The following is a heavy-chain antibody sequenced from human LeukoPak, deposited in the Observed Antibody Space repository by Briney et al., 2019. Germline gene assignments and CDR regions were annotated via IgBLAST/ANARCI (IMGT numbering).Heavy chain of an antibody. CDR1: GFTFSSYR. Sequence: AGGSLRLSCAASGFTFSSYRMNWVRQAPGKGLEWVSSISSSSSYIYYADSVKGRFTISRDNAKNSLYLQMNSLRAEDTAVYYCARRADYYYGMDVWGQGTTVTVSS. CDR3: ARRADYYYGMDV. V-gene: IGHV3-21*01. CDR2: ISSSSSYI. J-gene: IGHJ6*02.